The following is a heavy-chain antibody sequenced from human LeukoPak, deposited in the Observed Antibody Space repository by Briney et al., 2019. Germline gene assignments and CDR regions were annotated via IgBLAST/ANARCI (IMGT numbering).Heavy chain of an antibody. CDR1: GLTFSNYA. Sequence: GGSLRLSCAASGLTFSNYAMSWVRQAPGKGLEWVTAVSASGDRTYYADSVKGRFTVSRDNSKKNLYLQLNSLRAEDTAVYYCAKRSSDVFDIWGQGTTVTVSS. J-gene: IGHJ3*02. V-gene: IGHV3-23*01. CDR3: AKRSSDVFDI. D-gene: IGHD6-6*01. CDR2: VSASGDRT.